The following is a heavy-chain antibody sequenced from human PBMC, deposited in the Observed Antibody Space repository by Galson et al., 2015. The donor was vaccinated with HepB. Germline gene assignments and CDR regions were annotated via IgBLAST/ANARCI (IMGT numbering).Heavy chain of an antibody. D-gene: IGHD3-10*01. Sequence: SVKVSCKASGGTFSSYAISWVRQAPGQGLEWMGGIIPIFGTANYAQKFQGRVTITADESTSTAYMELSSLRSEDTAVYYCASSSTMVRGVIFAHLEHWYFDLWAVAPWSLSPQ. V-gene: IGHV1-69*13. J-gene: IGHJ2*01. CDR3: ASSSTMVRGVIFAHLEHWYFDL. CDR1: GGTFSSYA. CDR2: IIPIFGTA.